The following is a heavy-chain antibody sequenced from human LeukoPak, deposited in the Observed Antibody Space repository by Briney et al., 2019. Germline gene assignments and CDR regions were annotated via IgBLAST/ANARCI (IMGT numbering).Heavy chain of an antibody. Sequence: SETLSLTCTVSGGSISSYYWSWIRQPPGKGLEWIGYICYSGSTNYNPSLKSRVTISVDTSKNQFSLKLSSVTAADTAVYYCARTVETSIAAPRFFDYWGQGTLVTVSS. J-gene: IGHJ4*02. V-gene: IGHV4-59*01. D-gene: IGHD6-6*01. CDR3: ARTVETSIAAPRFFDY. CDR1: GGSISSYY. CDR2: ICYSGST.